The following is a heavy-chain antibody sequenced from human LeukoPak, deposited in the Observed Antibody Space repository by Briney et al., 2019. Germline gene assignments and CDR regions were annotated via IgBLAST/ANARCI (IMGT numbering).Heavy chain of an antibody. CDR3: AREMTTRSYYYYYGMDV. V-gene: IGHV3-30-3*01. CDR2: ISLDGNNE. Sequence: GRSLRLSCAASGFTFRNYYMHWVRQAPGKGLEWVAVISLDGNNEYYADSVKGRFSLSRDNSMNTLYLQLNSLRAEDTAVYYCAREMTTRSYYYYYGMDVWGQGTTVTVSS. CDR1: GFTFRNYY. J-gene: IGHJ6*02. D-gene: IGHD4-11*01.